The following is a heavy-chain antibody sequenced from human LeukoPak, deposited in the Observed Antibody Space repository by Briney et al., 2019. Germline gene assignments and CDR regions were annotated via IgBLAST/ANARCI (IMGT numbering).Heavy chain of an antibody. V-gene: IGHV1-2*02. D-gene: IGHD2-15*01. CDR3: ARDHVVVVAAHYYYYYMDV. Sequence: ASVKVSCKASGYTFTGYYMHWVRQAPGQGLEWMGWINPNSGGTNYAQKFQGRVTMTRDTSISTAYMELSRLRSDGTAVYYCARDHVVVVAAHYYYYYMDVWGKGTTVTVSS. CDR2: INPNSGGT. J-gene: IGHJ6*03. CDR1: GYTFTGYY.